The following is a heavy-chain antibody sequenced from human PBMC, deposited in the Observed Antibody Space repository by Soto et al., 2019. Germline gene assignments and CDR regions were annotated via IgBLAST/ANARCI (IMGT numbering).Heavy chain of an antibody. V-gene: IGHV3-30*02. CDR2: IWRDGNTQ. Sequence: QVQLVESGGGVVQPGGSLRLSCAASGFSFSSYNMHWVRQAPGKGLEWVTFIWRDGNTQTHAESVKGRFTVSRDNSKKTLFLQRASLRGEDTAVYYCATDSWGPEVWGQGTTVTVSS. CDR3: ATDSWGPEV. CDR1: GFSFSSYN. D-gene: IGHD7-27*01. J-gene: IGHJ6*02.